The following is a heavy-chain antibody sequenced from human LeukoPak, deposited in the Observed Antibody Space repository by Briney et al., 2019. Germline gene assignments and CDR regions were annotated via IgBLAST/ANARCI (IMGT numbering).Heavy chain of an antibody. CDR2: INSDGSST. J-gene: IGHJ4*02. D-gene: IGHD4-23*01. CDR1: GFTFSSYW. Sequence: GGSLRLSCAASGFTFSSYWMHWVRQAPGKGLVWVSRINSDGSSTNYADSVKGRFIISRDNAKNTLYLQMNSLRAEDTAVFYCARRGETPKPTFDYWGQGTLVTVSS. CDR3: ARRGETPKPTFDY. V-gene: IGHV3-74*01.